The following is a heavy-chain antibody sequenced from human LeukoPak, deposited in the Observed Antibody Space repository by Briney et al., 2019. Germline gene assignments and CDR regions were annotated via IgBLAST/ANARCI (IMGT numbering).Heavy chain of an antibody. CDR3: AREENTLAGYNPYYFDY. D-gene: IGHD3-9*01. J-gene: IGHJ4*02. Sequence: GSLRLSCAVSGFTFSRYSMNWVRQARGKGLEWVSYISSSGTTIYYADSVKGRFTISRDNAKSSLYLQMNSLRDEDTAVYYCAREENTLAGYNPYYFDYCGQGTLVTVSS. CDR1: GFTFSRYS. V-gene: IGHV3-48*02. CDR2: ISSSGTTI.